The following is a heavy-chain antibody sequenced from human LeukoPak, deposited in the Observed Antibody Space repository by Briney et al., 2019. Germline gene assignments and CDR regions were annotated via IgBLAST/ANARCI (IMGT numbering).Heavy chain of an antibody. J-gene: IGHJ4*02. D-gene: IGHD3-3*01. V-gene: IGHV1-24*01. CDR3: ARVADNEITIFGVVISNFDY. Sequence: GASVKVSCKVSGYTLTELSMHWVRQAPGKGLEWMGGFDPEDGETIYAQKLQGRVTMTTDTSTSTAYMELRSLRSDDTAVYYCARVADNEITIFGVVISNFDYWGQGTLVTVSS. CDR2: FDPEDGET. CDR1: GYTLTELS.